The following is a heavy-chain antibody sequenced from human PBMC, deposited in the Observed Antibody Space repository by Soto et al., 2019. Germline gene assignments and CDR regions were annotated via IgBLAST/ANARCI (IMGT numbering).Heavy chain of an antibody. Sequence: GGSLRLSCAASGFTFSSYGMHWVRQAPGKGLEWVAVISYDGSNKYYADSVKGRFTISRDNSKNTLYLQMNSLGAEDTAVYYCAKGSQSDWFDPWGQGTLVTVSS. V-gene: IGHV3-30*18. J-gene: IGHJ5*02. CDR2: ISYDGSNK. CDR1: GFTFSSYG. CDR3: AKGSQSDWFDP.